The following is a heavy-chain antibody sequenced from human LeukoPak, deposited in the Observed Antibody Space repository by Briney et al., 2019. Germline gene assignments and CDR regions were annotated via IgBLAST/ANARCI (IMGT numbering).Heavy chain of an antibody. D-gene: IGHD6-19*01. V-gene: IGHV3-74*01. CDR2: INSDGSST. J-gene: IGHJ4*02. CDR3: ARVATYSSGWVFDY. Sequence: GGSLRLSCAASGFTFSSYWMHWVRQAPGKGLVWVSRINSDGSSTSYADSVKGRFTISRDNAKNTLYLQMNSLRAEDTAVYYCARVATYSSGWVFDYGGRGTLVTVSS. CDR1: GFTFSSYW.